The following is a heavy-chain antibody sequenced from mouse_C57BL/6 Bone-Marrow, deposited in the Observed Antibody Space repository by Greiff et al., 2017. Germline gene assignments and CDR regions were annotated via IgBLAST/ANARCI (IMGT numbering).Heavy chain of an antibody. CDR1: GYTFTSYD. CDR3: ARRDYGSRFAY. Sequence: QVQLQQSGPELVKPGASVKLSCKASGYTFTSYDINWVKQRPGQGLEWIGWIYPRDGSTKYNEKFKGKATLTVDTSSSTAYMELHSLTSEDSAVYFCARRDYGSRFAYWGQGTLVTFSA. J-gene: IGHJ3*01. CDR2: IYPRDGST. V-gene: IGHV1-85*01. D-gene: IGHD1-1*01.